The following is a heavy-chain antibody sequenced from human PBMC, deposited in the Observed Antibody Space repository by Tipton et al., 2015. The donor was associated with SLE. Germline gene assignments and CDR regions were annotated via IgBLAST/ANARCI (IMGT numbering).Heavy chain of an antibody. Sequence: TLSLTCAVYGGAFRGYYWDWIRQPPGEGVQGVGEINARGRTNYNPALKSRVTISVDTSKNQPSLELHSVTAADTALYYCARETRVEATFSKYNRFDPWGQGTLVTVSS. CDR2: INARGRT. D-gene: IGHD1-26*01. J-gene: IGHJ5*02. V-gene: IGHV4-34*01. CDR1: GGAFRGYY. CDR3: ARETRVEATFSKYNRFDP.